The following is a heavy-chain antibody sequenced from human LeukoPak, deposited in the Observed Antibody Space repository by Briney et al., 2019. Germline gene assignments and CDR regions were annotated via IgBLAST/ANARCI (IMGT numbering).Heavy chain of an antibody. CDR3: ASSRSYSSSPFDY. CDR1: GFTFSSYA. D-gene: IGHD6-6*01. V-gene: IGHV4-59*01. CDR2: IYYSGST. J-gene: IGHJ4*02. Sequence: MSGGSLRLSCAASGFTFSSYAMSWIRQPPGKGLEWIGYIYYSGSTNYNPSLKSRVTISVDTSKNQFSLKLSSVTAADTAVYYCASSRSYSSSPFDYWGQGTLVTVSS.